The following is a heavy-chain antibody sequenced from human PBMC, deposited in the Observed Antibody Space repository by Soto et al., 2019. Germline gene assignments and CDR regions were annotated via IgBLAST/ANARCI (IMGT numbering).Heavy chain of an antibody. CDR3: AKGISTSGLFRAFDS. J-gene: IGHJ4*02. D-gene: IGHD6-19*01. CDR2: INWNSGDV. V-gene: IGHV3-9*01. Sequence: LRLSCAASGFTFGEYAMHWVRQGPGKGLERVSGINWNSGDVIYADSVKGRFTISRDNARNSLYLQLNSLRSEDTAFYYCAKGISTSGLFRAFDSWGQGXLVTVYS. CDR1: GFTFGEYA.